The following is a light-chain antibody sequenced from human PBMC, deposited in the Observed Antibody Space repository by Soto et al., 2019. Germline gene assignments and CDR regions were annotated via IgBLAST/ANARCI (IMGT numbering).Light chain of an antibody. J-gene: IGKJ1*01. Sequence: DIQKTQSPSTLSVSVGDRVTITCRASQSITGWLAWYQQKPGKAPKLLIYDASSLESGVPSRFSSSGSGTEFTPTISSLQPDDFASYYCQQYNSYCTFGQGTKVDIK. CDR2: DAS. CDR1: QSITGW. V-gene: IGKV1-5*01. CDR3: QQYNSYCT.